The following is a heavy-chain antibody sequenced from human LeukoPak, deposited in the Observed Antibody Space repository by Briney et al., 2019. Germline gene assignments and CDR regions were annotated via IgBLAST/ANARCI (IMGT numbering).Heavy chain of an antibody. CDR2: IKQDGSEK. Sequence: GGSLRLSCAASGFTFSSYGMHWVRQAPGKGLEWVANIKQDGSEKYYVDSVKGRFTISRDNAKNSLYLQMNSLRAEDTAVYYCARDGAYCGGDCYTAPYYWGQGTLVTVSS. J-gene: IGHJ4*02. D-gene: IGHD2-21*02. CDR1: GFTFSSYG. V-gene: IGHV3-7*01. CDR3: ARDGAYCGGDCYTAPYY.